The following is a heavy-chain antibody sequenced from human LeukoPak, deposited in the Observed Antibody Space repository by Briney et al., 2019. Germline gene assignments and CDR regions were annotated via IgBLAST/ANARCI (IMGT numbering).Heavy chain of an antibody. CDR2: INPAGDKD. Sequence: GGSLRLSCAASGFTFSTYWMNWVRQPLGKGLEWVANINPAGDKDTHVDSVKGRFTISRDNAKNSLYLQMNSLRDEDTAMYYCAGWGGSSNYWGQGIVVTVSS. CDR1: GFTFSTYW. V-gene: IGHV3-7*01. D-gene: IGHD3-10*01. CDR3: AGWGGSSNY. J-gene: IGHJ4*02.